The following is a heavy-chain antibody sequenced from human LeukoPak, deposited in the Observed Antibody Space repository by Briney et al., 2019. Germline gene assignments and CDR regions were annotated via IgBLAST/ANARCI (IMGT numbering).Heavy chain of an antibody. V-gene: IGHV1-2*02. CDR3: AREEMITFGGVIVRTLDY. Sequence: ASVKVSCKASGYTFTGYYMHWVRQAPGQGLEWMGWINPNSGGTNYAQKFQGRVTMTRDTSISTAYMELSRLRSDDTAVYYCAREEMITFGGVIVRTLDYWGQGTLVTVSS. J-gene: IGHJ4*02. CDR1: GYTFTGYY. D-gene: IGHD3-16*02. CDR2: INPNSGGT.